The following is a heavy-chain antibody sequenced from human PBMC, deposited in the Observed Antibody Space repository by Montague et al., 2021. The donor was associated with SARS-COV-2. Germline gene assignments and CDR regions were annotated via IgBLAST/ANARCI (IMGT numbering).Heavy chain of an antibody. Sequence: SETLSLTCTVSGGSISTSFWSWVRQPPGKGLEWIAFISFTGGTNYNPSLKSRVVVSIDTSKRQVSLKVNSVTAADSAVYYCARESRLQYVECAGSRYDYYGIDVWGQGTTVTVSS. J-gene: IGHJ6*02. CDR3: ARESRLQYVECAGSRYDYYGIDV. V-gene: IGHV4-59*01. CDR1: GGSISTSF. CDR2: ISFTGGT. D-gene: IGHD3-10*02.